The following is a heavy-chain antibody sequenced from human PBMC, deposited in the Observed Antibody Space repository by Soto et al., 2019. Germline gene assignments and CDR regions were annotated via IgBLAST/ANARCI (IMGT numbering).Heavy chain of an antibody. V-gene: IGHV4-59*01. CDR1: GGSISSYY. CDR3: ARGTTTAGFNY. Sequence: QVQLQESGPGLVKPSETLSLTCTVSGGSISSYYWSWIRQPPGKGLEWIGYISYSGSTNYNPSLKSRVTISVATSKNQFSLKLSSVTDADTAVYYCARGTTTAGFNYWGQGTLVTVSS. J-gene: IGHJ4*02. CDR2: ISYSGST. D-gene: IGHD1-26*01.